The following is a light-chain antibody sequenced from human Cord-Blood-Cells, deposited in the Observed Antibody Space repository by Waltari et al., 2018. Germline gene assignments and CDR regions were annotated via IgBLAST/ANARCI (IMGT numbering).Light chain of an antibody. V-gene: IGLV2-8*01. CDR2: EVS. J-gene: IGLJ1*01. CDR1: SSDVGGSNY. CDR3: SSYAGSNNLV. Sequence: QSALTQPPSASGSPGQSVTISCTGTSSDVGGSNYVPWYQQHPGKAPKLMIYEVSKRPSGVPDRFSGSKSGNTASLTVSGLQAEDEADYYCSSYAGSNNLVFGTGTKVTVL.